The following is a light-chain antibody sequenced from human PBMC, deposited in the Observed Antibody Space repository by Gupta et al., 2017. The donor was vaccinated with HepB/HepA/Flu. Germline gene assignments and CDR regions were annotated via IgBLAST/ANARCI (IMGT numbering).Light chain of an antibody. CDR2: GAS. J-gene: IGKJ1*01. V-gene: IGKV3-15*01. CDR1: QTVSSN. Sequence: EVVMTQSPATLSVSPGERVTLSCRASQTVSSNLAWYQQKPGQAPRLLIYGASTRATGIPARFSGSGSETDFTLTISSLQSEDSAVYYCKQYNNWWTFGQGTKVESK. CDR3: KQYNNWWT.